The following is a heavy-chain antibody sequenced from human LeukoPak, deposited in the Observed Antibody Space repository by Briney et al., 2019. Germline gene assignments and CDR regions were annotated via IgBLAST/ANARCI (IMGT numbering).Heavy chain of an antibody. V-gene: IGHV4-59*01. D-gene: IGHD7-27*01. Sequence: SETLSLTCTVSGGSISSYYWSWIRQPPGKGLDWIGYIYHTGSTSYSPPLKSRVTISADTSQNQFSLKLSSVTAADTAVYYCASRKLGNDYWGQGTLVTVSS. J-gene: IGHJ4*02. CDR2: IYHTGST. CDR3: ASRKLGNDY. CDR1: GGSISSYY.